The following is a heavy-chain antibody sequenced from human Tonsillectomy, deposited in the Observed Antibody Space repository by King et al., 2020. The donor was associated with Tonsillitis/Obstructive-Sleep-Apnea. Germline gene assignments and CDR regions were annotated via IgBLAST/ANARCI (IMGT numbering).Heavy chain of an antibody. J-gene: IGHJ4*02. Sequence: VQLVQSGAEVKKPGASVKVSCKASGYTFTSYAMHWVRQAPGQRLEWMGWINAGNGNTKYSQKFQGRVTITRDTSASTAYMELRSLRSEDTAVYYCASSYSGSLEDYFDYWGQGTLVTVSS. CDR1: GYTFTSYA. CDR2: INAGNGNT. D-gene: IGHD1-26*01. CDR3: ASSYSGSLEDYFDY. V-gene: IGHV1-3*01.